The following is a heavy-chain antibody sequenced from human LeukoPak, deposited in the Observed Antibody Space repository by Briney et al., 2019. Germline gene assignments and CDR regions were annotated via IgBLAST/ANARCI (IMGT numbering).Heavy chain of an antibody. CDR3: ARGGSYYSGLGSYQSWFDP. Sequence: ASVKVSCKASGYTFTGYYMHWVRQAPGQGLEWMGWINPNSGGTNYAQKFQGRVTMTRDTSITTAYMELSRLTSDDTAVYYCARGGSYYSGLGSYQSWFDPRGQGTLVTVSS. CDR2: INPNSGGT. V-gene: IGHV1-2*02. CDR1: GYTFTGYY. J-gene: IGHJ5*02. D-gene: IGHD3-10*01.